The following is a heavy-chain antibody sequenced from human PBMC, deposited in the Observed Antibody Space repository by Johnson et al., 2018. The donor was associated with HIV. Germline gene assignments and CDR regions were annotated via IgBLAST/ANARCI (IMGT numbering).Heavy chain of an antibody. Sequence: QVQLVESGGGLVKPGGSLRLSCAASRFTFSDYYMSWIRQTPGKGLEWVSYISSSGGTIYYADSVKGRFSISRDNAKNSLYLQMNSLRAEDTAVYYCVRDRGYWDAFDIWGQGTMVIVSS. CDR2: ISSSGGTI. J-gene: IGHJ3*02. V-gene: IGHV3-11*04. CDR1: RFTFSDYY. D-gene: IGHD3-22*01. CDR3: VRDRGYWDAFDI.